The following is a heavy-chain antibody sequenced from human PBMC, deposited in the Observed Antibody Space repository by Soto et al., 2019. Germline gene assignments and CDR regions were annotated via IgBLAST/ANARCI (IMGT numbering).Heavy chain of an antibody. J-gene: IGHJ4*02. CDR2: ISSSSSYI. CDR3: ARDSSSPQLGFDY. Sequence: GSLRLSCAASVFTFSSYSMNWVRQAPGKGLEWVSSISSSSSYIYYADSVKGRFTISRDNAKNSLYLQMNSLRAEDTAVYYCARDSSSPQLGFDYWGQGTLVTVSS. D-gene: IGHD6-6*01. V-gene: IGHV3-21*01. CDR1: VFTFSSYS.